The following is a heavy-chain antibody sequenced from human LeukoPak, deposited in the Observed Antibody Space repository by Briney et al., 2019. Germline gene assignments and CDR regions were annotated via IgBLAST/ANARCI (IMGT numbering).Heavy chain of an antibody. D-gene: IGHD1-26*01. CDR3: ARDSLVGAYYYFDF. Sequence: SETLSLTCTVSGGSISSCYWSWIRQPAGKGLEWIGRIYTSGSTNYNPSLKSRVTMSVDTSKNQFSLKLSSVTAADTAVYYCARDSLVGAYYYFDFWGQGTLVTVSS. CDR1: GGSISSCY. J-gene: IGHJ4*02. CDR2: IYTSGST. V-gene: IGHV4-4*07.